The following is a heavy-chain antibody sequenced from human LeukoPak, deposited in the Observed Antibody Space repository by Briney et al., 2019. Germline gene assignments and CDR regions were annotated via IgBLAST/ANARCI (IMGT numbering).Heavy chain of an antibody. CDR3: ASTIFGVDLSYYYYYYMDA. CDR1: GGSFSGYY. Sequence: SETLSLTCAVYGGSFSGYYWSWIRQPPGKGLEWIGEINHSGSTNYNPSLKGRVTISVDTSKNQFSLKLSSVTAADTAVYYCASTIFGVDLSYYYYYYMDAWGKGTTVTVSS. V-gene: IGHV4-34*01. J-gene: IGHJ6*03. CDR2: INHSGST. D-gene: IGHD3-3*01.